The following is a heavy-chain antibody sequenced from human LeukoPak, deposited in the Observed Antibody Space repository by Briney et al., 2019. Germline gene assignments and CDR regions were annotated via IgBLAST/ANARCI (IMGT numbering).Heavy chain of an antibody. Sequence: GASVKVSCKVSGYTLTELSMHWVRQAPGKGLEWMGGFDPEDGETIYAQKFQGRVTMTEDTSTDTAYMELSSLRSEDTAVYYCATEHGGSHTYWYFDLWGRGTLVTVSS. CDR1: GYTLTELS. V-gene: IGHV1-24*01. CDR2: FDPEDGET. D-gene: IGHD1-26*01. J-gene: IGHJ2*01. CDR3: ATEHGGSHTYWYFDL.